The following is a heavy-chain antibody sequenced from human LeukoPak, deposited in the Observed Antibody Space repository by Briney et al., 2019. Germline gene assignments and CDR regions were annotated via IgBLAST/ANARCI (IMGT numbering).Heavy chain of an antibody. CDR3: AKAGYCSSTSCYWRGTYYFDY. D-gene: IGHD2-2*01. CDR2: ISGSGGST. Sequence: GGSLRLSCAASGFTFSSYAMSWVRQAPGKGLEWVSAISGSGGSTYYADSVKGRLTISRDNSKNTLYLQVNSLRAEDTAVYYCAKAGYCSSTSCYWRGTYYFDYWGQGTLVTVSS. V-gene: IGHV3-23*01. J-gene: IGHJ4*02. CDR1: GFTFSSYA.